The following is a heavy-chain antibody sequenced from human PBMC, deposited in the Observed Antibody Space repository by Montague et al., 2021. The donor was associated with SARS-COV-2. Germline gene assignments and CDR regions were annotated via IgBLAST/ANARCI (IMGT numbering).Heavy chain of an antibody. CDR1: GCSISSVY. Sequence: SETLSLTCTGSGCSISSVYWSWFRQPLGNILKWIGYISYSGSTNYNPSLTSRVTMSVDTSKNQFSLKVNSVTAADTAVYYCARHYSATLPAVYWGQGTLVTVSS. CDR3: ARHYSATLPAVY. CDR2: ISYSGST. D-gene: IGHD2-15*01. J-gene: IGHJ4*02. V-gene: IGHV4-59*08.